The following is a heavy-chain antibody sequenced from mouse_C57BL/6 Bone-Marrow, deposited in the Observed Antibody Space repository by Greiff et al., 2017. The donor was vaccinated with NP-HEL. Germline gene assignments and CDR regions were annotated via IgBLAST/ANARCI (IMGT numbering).Heavy chain of an antibody. J-gene: IGHJ4*01. Sequence: QVQLQQSGPGLVQPSQSLSITCTASGFSLTSYGVHWVRQTPGKGLEWLGVIWSGGSTDYHAAFISRMSISKDNAKGQVFFKMNSLQADDTAIYYCASLLLRSGAMDYWGQGTSVTVSS. D-gene: IGHD1-1*01. CDR1: GFSLTSYG. CDR2: IWSGGST. V-gene: IGHV2-2*01. CDR3: ASLLLRSGAMDY.